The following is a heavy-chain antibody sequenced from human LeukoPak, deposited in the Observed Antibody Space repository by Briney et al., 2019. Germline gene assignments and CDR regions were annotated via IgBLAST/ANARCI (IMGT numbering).Heavy chain of an antibody. Sequence: PGGSLRLSCAASGFTFSSYEMNWVRQAPGKGLEWVSYISNSGSTIHHADSVRGRFTISRDNGKNSLYLQMNSLRVEDTAVYYCARDSGVCGDGTCNHFDTWGQGTLVTVSA. CDR1: GFTFSSYE. J-gene: IGHJ4*02. V-gene: IGHV3-48*03. CDR2: ISNSGSTI. CDR3: ARDSGVCGDGTCNHFDT. D-gene: IGHD2-15*01.